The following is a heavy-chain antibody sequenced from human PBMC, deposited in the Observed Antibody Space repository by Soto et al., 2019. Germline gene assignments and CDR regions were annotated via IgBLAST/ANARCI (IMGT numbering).Heavy chain of an antibody. J-gene: IGHJ5*02. CDR3: ASGRGMATITAWFDP. V-gene: IGHV4-34*01. CDR1: GGSFSGYY. CDR2: INHSGST. Sequence: PSETLSLTCAVYGGSFSGYYWSWIRQPPGKGLEWIGEINHSGSTNYNPSLKSRVTISVDTSKNQFSLKLSSVTAADTAVYYYASGRGMATITAWFDPWGQGTLVTVSS. D-gene: IGHD5-12*01.